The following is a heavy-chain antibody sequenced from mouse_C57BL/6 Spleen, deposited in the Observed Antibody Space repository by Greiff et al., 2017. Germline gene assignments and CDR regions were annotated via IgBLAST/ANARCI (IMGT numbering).Heavy chain of an antibody. CDR2: INPYNGGT. CDR3: ARSGDGYFSWFAY. J-gene: IGHJ3*01. CDR1: GYTFTDYY. Sequence: EVKLMESGPVLVKPGASVKMSCKASGYTFTDYYMNWVKQSHGKSLEWIGVINPYNGGTSYNQKFKGKATLTVDKSSSTAYMELNSLTSEDSAVYYCARSGDGYFSWFAYWGQGTLVTVSA. V-gene: IGHV1-19*01. D-gene: IGHD2-3*01.